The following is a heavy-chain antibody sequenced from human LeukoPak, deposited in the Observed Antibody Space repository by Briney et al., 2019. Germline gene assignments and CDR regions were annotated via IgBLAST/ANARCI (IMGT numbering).Heavy chain of an antibody. CDR1: EFTVSSNY. Sequence: SGGSLRLSCAASEFTVSSNYMSWVRQAPGKGLEWVSVIFGGGSTYYADSVKGRFTISRDDSKNTLYLLMDTLRVEDTAVYYCARGGAGRVYYFYYWGQGTLVTVSS. D-gene: IGHD1-26*01. V-gene: IGHV3-66*01. CDR3: ARGGAGRVYYFYY. CDR2: IFGGGST. J-gene: IGHJ4*02.